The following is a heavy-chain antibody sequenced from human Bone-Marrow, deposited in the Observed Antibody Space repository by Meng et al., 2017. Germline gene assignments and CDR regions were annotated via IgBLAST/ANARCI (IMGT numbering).Heavy chain of an antibody. Sequence: GESLKISCAASGFTFSSYGMHWVRQAPGKGLEWVAVIWYDGSNKYYADSVKGRFTISRDTSKNTLYLQMNSLRAEDTAVYYCARVPTYYYDSSGYYLKPYYYYGRDVWGQGTTVTVSS. CDR2: IWYDGSNK. D-gene: IGHD3-22*01. J-gene: IGHJ6*02. V-gene: IGHV3-30*19. CDR1: GFTFSSYG. CDR3: ARVPTYYYDSSGYYLKPYYYYGRDV.